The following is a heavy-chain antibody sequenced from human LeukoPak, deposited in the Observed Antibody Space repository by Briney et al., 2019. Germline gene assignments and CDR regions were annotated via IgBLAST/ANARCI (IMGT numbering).Heavy chain of an antibody. D-gene: IGHD5-18*01. J-gene: IGHJ4*02. CDR3: ARDTYNYGSSAYYFDY. Sequence: SETLSLTCTVSGVSISSYSWSWIRQPAGKGLDWIGRIYTSGSTNYNPSLKSRVTMSVDTSKNQFSLRLSSVTAADTAVYYCARDTYNYGSSAYYFDYWGQGTLVTVSS. CDR2: IYTSGST. CDR1: GVSISSYS. V-gene: IGHV4-4*07.